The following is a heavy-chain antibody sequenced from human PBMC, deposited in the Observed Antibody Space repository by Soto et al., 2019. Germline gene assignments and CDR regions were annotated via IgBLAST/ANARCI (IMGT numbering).Heavy chain of an antibody. J-gene: IGHJ3*02. V-gene: IGHV3-21*01. CDR2: ISSSSSYI. CDR3: ARGGYFDWLTVVAFDI. D-gene: IGHD3-9*01. Sequence: PGGSLRLSCAASGFTFSSYSMNWVRQAPGKGLEWVSSISSSSSYIYYADSVEGRFTISRDNAKNSLYLQMNSLRAEDTAVYYCARGGYFDWLTVVAFDIWGQGTMVTVSS. CDR1: GFTFSSYS.